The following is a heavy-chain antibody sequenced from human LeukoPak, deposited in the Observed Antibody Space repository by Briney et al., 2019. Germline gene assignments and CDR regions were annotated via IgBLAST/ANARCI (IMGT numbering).Heavy chain of an antibody. CDR2: IGGSGAST. D-gene: IGHD1-1*01. J-gene: IGHJ4*02. CDR3: AKHKLPSHPNYFDY. CDR1: EFAFSSYA. V-gene: IGHV3-23*01. Sequence: PGGSLRLSCAASEFAFSSYAMSWVRQAPGKGLEWVSAIGGSGASTYYADSVKGRFTISRDNSKNTLYLQMNSLRAEDTAVYYCAKHKLPSHPNYFDYWGQGTLVTVSS.